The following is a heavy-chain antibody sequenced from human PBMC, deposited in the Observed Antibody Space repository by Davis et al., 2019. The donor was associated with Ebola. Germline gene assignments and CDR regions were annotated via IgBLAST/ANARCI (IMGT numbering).Heavy chain of an antibody. CDR1: GGSISSSNW. D-gene: IGHD4-17*01. CDR2: IYHSGST. CDR3: ARDSGDDYGEMD. Sequence: MPSETLSLTCAVSGGSISSSNWWSWVRQPPGKGLEWIGEIYHSGSTNYNPSLKSRVTISVDKSKNQFSLKLSSVTAADTAVHYCARDSGDDYGEMDWGQGTLVTVSS. V-gene: IGHV4-4*02. J-gene: IGHJ4*02.